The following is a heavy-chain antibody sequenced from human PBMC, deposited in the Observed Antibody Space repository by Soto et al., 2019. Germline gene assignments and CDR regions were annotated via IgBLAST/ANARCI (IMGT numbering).Heavy chain of an antibody. J-gene: IGHJ6*02. V-gene: IGHV3-74*01. D-gene: IGHD2-15*01. CDR3: ARGGSWPHYGMDV. CDR2: INSDGSST. Sequence: PGGSLRLSCAASGFTFSSYWMHWVRQAPGKGLVWVSRINSDGSSTSYADSVKGRFTISRDNAKNTLYLQMNSLRAEDTAVYYCARGGSWPHYGMDVWGQGTTVTVSS. CDR1: GFTFSSYW.